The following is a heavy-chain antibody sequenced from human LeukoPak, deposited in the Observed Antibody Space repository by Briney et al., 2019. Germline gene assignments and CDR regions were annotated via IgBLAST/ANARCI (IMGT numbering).Heavy chain of an antibody. Sequence: GGSLRLSCAASGFSFSSYAMSWVRQAPGKGLEWVSVIYSGGSTYYADSVKGRFTISRDNSKNMVYLQMNSLRAEDTAVYYCARVGDILTGYYLDYWGQGTLVTVSS. CDR2: IYSGGST. CDR1: GFSFSSYA. CDR3: ARVGDILTGYYLDY. V-gene: IGHV3-53*01. J-gene: IGHJ4*02. D-gene: IGHD3-9*01.